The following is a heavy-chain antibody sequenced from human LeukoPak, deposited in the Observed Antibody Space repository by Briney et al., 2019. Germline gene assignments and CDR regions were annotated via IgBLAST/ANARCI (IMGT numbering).Heavy chain of an antibody. CDR1: GGSISSHY. CDR2: IYYSGST. V-gene: IGHV4-59*11. CDR3: GRDSGIVGADRGAGEA. Sequence: SETLSLTCTVSGGSISSHYCSWIRQPPGKGLERIGYIYYSGSTNYNPSLQSRVTISVDTSKNQFSLNLSSVTAADTAVYYCGRDSGIVGADRGAGEAGGQGTLVTVSA. J-gene: IGHJ4*02. D-gene: IGHD1-26*01.